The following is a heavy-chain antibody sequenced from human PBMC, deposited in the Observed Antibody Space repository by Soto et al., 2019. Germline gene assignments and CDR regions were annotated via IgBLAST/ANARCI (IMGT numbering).Heavy chain of an antibody. CDR2: TYYRSKWYN. V-gene: IGHV6-1*01. CDR3: ARGDYGDYLGYYYYSIDV. D-gene: IGHD4-17*01. J-gene: IGHJ6*03. Sequence: SQTLSLTCAISGDSVSNNSAAWNWIRQSPSRGLEWLGRTYYRSKWYNDYAVSVKSRITINPDTSKNQFSLRLNSVTPEATAVYYCARGDYGDYLGYYYYSIDVWGKGTTDTVSS. CDR1: GDSVSNNSAA.